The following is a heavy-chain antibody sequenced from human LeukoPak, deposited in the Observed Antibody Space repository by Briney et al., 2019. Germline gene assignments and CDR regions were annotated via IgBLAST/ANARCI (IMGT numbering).Heavy chain of an antibody. V-gene: IGHV4-30-4*01. CDR3: ARALGSSWYWVDP. D-gene: IGHD6-13*01. Sequence: SETLSLTCTVSGGTMSGGNYYWSWIRQSPGKGLEWIGYIHYAWSTYYNPSLKRRIIISVDRPKNQFSLKLASVTAADTAVYYCARALGSSWYWVDPWGRGTLITVSS. J-gene: IGHJ5*02. CDR2: IHYAWST. CDR1: GGTMSGGNYY.